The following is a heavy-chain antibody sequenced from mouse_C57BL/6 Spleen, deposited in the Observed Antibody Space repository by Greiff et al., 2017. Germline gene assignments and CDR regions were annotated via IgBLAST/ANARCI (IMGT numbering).Heavy chain of an antibody. CDR2: INPGRGGT. V-gene: IGHV1-54*01. CDR1: GYAFTNYL. Sequence: VQRVESGAELVRPGTSVKVSCKASGYAFTNYLIEWVKQRPGQGLEWIGVINPGRGGTNYNEKFKGKATLTADKSSSTAYRQLSSLTSEDSAVYFCAINWDIGYFDVWGTGTTVTGSS. J-gene: IGHJ1*03. D-gene: IGHD4-1*02. CDR3: AINWDIGYFDV.